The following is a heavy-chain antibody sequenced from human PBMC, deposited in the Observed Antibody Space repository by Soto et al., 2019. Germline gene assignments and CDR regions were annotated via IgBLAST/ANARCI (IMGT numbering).Heavy chain of an antibody. CDR3: VKEGAVDTGATWVYFFDY. D-gene: IGHD5-12*01. V-gene: IGHV3-33*06. CDR2: IWYDGNNK. Sequence: PGGSLRLSCAASGFTFSSYGMHWVRQAPGKGLEWVAVIWYDGNNKYYGDSVKGRFTISRDNSKNTLYLQMNRLRTEDTAVYYCVKEGAVDTGATWVYFFDYWGQGTLVTVSS. J-gene: IGHJ4*02. CDR1: GFTFSSYG.